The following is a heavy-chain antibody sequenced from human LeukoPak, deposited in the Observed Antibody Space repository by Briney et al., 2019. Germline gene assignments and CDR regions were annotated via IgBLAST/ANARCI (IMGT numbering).Heavy chain of an antibody. J-gene: IGHJ4*02. CDR3: ARPLYDILSGYYSGDY. D-gene: IGHD3-9*01. Sequence: PGGSLRLSCAASGFTFSSYAMSWVRQAPGKGLEWVSAISGSGGSTYYADSVKGRFTISRDNSKNTLYLQMNSLRAEDTAVYYCARPLYDILSGYYSGDYWGQGTLVTVSS. V-gene: IGHV3-23*01. CDR2: ISGSGGST. CDR1: GFTFSSYA.